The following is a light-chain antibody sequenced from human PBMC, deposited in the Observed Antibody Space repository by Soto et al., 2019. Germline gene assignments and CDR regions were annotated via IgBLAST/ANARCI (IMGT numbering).Light chain of an antibody. CDR1: QSVSNNY. CDR3: QQRQYWPPIT. CDR2: DTS. Sequence: EVMMTKSADTLSVSPGERATLSCRASQSVSNNYLAWYQQKPGQAPRLLIYDTSNRATGVPARFSGSRSGTDFTLTISSLEPEDCAIYYCQQRQYWPPITFGQGTRLEI. V-gene: IGKV3-11*01. J-gene: IGKJ5*01.